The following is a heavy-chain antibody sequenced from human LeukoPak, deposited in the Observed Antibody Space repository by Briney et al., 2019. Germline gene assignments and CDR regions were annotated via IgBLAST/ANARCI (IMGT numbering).Heavy chain of an antibody. J-gene: IGHJ4*02. CDR2: ISSSSSTI. Sequence: GGSLRLSCAASGFTFSSYSMNWVRQAPGKGLEWVSYISSSSSTIYYADSVKGRFTISRDNAKNSLYLQMNSLRAEDTAVYYCARAVGDYFIDYWGQGTLVTVPS. CDR3: ARAVGDYFIDY. V-gene: IGHV3-48*01. D-gene: IGHD4-17*01. CDR1: GFTFSSYS.